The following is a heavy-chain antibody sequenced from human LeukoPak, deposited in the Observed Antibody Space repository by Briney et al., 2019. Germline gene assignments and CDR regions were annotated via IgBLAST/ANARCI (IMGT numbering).Heavy chain of an antibody. Sequence: LTGGSLRLSCAASGFTFSSYEMNWVRQAPGKGLEWVSYISSSGSTIYYADSVKGRFTISRDNAKNSLYLQMNSLRAEDTAVYYCASAIIAARPLRVDYWGQGTLVTVSS. D-gene: IGHD6-6*01. V-gene: IGHV3-48*03. CDR3: ASAIIAARPLRVDY. J-gene: IGHJ4*02. CDR2: ISSSGSTI. CDR1: GFTFSSYE.